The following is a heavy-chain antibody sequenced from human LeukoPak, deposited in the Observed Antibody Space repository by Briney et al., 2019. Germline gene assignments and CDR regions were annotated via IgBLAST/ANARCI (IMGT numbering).Heavy chain of an antibody. J-gene: IGHJ3*02. Sequence: SQTLSLTCTVSGGSISSGGYYWSWIRQPPGKGLEWIGYIYYSGSTNYNPSLKSRVTISVDTSKNQFSLKLSSVTAADTAVYYCARQAGRRVEDAFDIWGQGTMVTVSS. V-gene: IGHV4-61*08. CDR2: IYYSGST. D-gene: IGHD1-26*01. CDR3: ARQAGRRVEDAFDI. CDR1: GGSISSGGYY.